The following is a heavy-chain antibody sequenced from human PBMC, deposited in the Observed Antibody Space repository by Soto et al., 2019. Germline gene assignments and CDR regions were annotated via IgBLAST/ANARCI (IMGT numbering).Heavy chain of an antibody. CDR2: IYYSGST. V-gene: IGHV4-31*11. J-gene: IGHJ6*02. CDR3: TKGGPVGDYVDYYYYPLDV. CDR1: GGSISSGGFY. D-gene: IGHD4-17*01. Sequence: SETLSLTCAVSGGSISSGGFYWSWIRQHPGQGLEWIGYIYYSGSTYYNPSLKSRLTISVDTSKNQFSLKLSSVTAADTAVYYCTKGGPVGDYVDYYYYPLDVWGQGTTVTVSS.